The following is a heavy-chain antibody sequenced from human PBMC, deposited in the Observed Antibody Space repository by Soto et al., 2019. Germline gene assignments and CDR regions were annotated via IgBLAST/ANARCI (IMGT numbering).Heavy chain of an antibody. Sequence: SSETLSLTCTVSGGSISSGDYYWSWIRQPPGKGLEWIGYIYYSGSTYYNPSLKSRVTISVDTSKNQFSLKLSSVTAADTAVYYCARVADCSGGRCYFSVDYWGQGTLVTVS. V-gene: IGHV4-30-4*01. CDR1: GGSISSGDYY. D-gene: IGHD2-15*01. CDR3: ARVADCSGGRCYFSVDY. J-gene: IGHJ4*02. CDR2: IYYSGST.